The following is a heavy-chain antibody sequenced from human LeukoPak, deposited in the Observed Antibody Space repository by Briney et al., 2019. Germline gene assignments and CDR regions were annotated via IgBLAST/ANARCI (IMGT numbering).Heavy chain of an antibody. CDR1: GFTFSSYE. J-gene: IGHJ6*03. CDR3: ARGVATDYYYYYMDV. CDR2: ISSSGSTI. Sequence: PGGSLRLSCAASGFTFSSYEMNWVRQAPGKGLEWVSYISSSGSTIYYADSVKGRFTISRDNAKNSLYLQMNSLRAEDTAVYYCARGVATDYYYYYMDVWGKGTTVTISS. D-gene: IGHD4-17*01. V-gene: IGHV3-48*03.